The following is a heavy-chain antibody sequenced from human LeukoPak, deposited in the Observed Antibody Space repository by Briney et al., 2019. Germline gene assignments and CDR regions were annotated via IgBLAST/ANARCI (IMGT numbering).Heavy chain of an antibody. CDR3: ARGPRGYSYGPHDY. V-gene: IGHV4-59*01. D-gene: IGHD5-18*01. CDR1: GGSISSYY. J-gene: IGHJ4*02. Sequence: SETLSLTCTVSGGSISSYYWSWIRQPPGKGLEWIGYIYYSGSTNYNPSLKSRVTISVDTSKNQFSLKLSSVTAADTAVYYCARGPRGYSYGPHDYWGQGTLVTVSS. CDR2: IYYSGST.